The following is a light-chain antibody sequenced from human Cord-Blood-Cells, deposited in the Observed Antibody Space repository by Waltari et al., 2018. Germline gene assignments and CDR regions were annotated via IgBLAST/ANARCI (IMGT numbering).Light chain of an antibody. Sequence: DIVMTQSPDSLAVSLGERATINCKSSQSVLYSSNNKNYVAWYQEKPGQLPKLLIYWASTRESGVPDRFSGRGSGTDFTLTISRLEAEDVAVYYGQQYDSTPYTFGQGTKLEIK. CDR1: QSVLYSSNNKNY. CDR3: QQYDSTPYT. J-gene: IGKJ2*01. V-gene: IGKV4-1*01. CDR2: WAS.